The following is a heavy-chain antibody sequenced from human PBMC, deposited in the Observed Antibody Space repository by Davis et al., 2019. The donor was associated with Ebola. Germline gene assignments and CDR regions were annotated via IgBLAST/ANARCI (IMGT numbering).Heavy chain of an antibody. CDR1: GGAINGYY. D-gene: IGHD6-19*01. J-gene: IGHJ4*02. CDR3: ARDPMAGTPDF. CDR2: IYYSGST. Sequence: GSLRLSCSVSGGAINGYYWGWIRQPPGKGLEWIGYIYYSGSTYYNPSLKSRVTISLDTSKNQFSLKLSSVTAADTAVYYCARDPMAGTPDFWGQGTLVTVSS. V-gene: IGHV4-59*12.